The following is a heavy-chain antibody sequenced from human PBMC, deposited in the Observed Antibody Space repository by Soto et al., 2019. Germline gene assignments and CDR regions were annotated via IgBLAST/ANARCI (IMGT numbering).Heavy chain of an antibody. D-gene: IGHD3-3*02. CDR2: ISTKNGHT. CDR3: ARDHFPWFDP. J-gene: IGHJ5*02. V-gene: IGHV1-18*01. CDR1: GYTFLTYD. Sequence: ASVNVSCKASGYTFLTYDISWVRQAPGQGLEWMGWISTKNGHTNYSQNLQGRATMTTDTSTNTAYLELRNLRSDDTAVYFCARDHFPWFDPWGQGTLVTVSS.